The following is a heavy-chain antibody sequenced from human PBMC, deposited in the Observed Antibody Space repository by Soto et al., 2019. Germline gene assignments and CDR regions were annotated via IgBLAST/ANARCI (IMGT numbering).Heavy chain of an antibody. CDR1: GGTFSSYA. CDR2: IIPIFGTA. V-gene: IGHV1-69*06. Sequence: RASVKVSCKASGGTFSSYAISWVRQAPGQGLEWMGGIIPIFGTANYAQKFQGRVTITADKSTGTAYMELSSLRSEDTAVYYCARTPIPPPRGIAARDPPHRNWFDRWGQGDLVTVSS. J-gene: IGHJ5*02. D-gene: IGHD6-13*01. CDR3: ARTPIPPPRGIAARDPPHRNWFDR.